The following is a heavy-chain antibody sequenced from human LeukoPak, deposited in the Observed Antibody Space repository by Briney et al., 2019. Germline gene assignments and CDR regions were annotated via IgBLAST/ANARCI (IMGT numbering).Heavy chain of an antibody. CDR2: INAGNGNT. CDR1: GYTFTSYD. V-gene: IGHV1-18*01. CDR3: ARGDSSVDY. D-gene: IGHD6-25*01. J-gene: IGHJ4*02. Sequence: GASVKVSCKASGYTFTSYDINWVRQATGQGLEWMGWINAGNGNTKYSQKLQGRVTMTTDTSTSTAYMELRSLRSDDTAVYYCARGDSSVDYWGQGTLVTVSS.